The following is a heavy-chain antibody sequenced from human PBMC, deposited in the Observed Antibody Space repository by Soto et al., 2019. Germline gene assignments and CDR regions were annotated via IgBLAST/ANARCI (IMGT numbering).Heavy chain of an antibody. CDR2: IISIFGTA. J-gene: IGHJ4*02. CDR1: GGTFSSYA. V-gene: IGHV1-69*01. D-gene: IGHD6-19*01. Sequence: QVQLVQSGAEVKKPGPSVKISCKASGGTFSSYAISCVRQAPGQGLEWMGGIISIFGTANYAQKFQARVTITADESTSTAYMELSSLISEDTAVYYCARDQRGYSSGWYIGFDYWGQGTLVTVSS. CDR3: ARDQRGYSSGWYIGFDY.